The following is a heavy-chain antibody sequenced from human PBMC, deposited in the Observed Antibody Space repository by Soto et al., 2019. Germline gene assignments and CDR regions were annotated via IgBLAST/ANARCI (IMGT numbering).Heavy chain of an antibody. CDR3: ARPGLDYGDYGVYDAFGI. Sequence: QVQLQESGPGLVKPSETLSLTCTVSGGSISSSSHYWGWIRQPPGKGLEWIGSINYSGSTYYNPSLKRRVTILVDTSQNQFSLKLRSLTAADTALYYCARPGLDYGDYGVYDAFGIWGQGTMVTVSS. CDR2: INYSGST. D-gene: IGHD4-17*01. V-gene: IGHV4-39*01. J-gene: IGHJ3*02. CDR1: GGSISSSSHY.